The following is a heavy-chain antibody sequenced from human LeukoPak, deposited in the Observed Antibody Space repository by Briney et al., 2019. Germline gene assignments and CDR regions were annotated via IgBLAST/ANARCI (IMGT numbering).Heavy chain of an antibody. CDR3: ARSSGYKNYGAFDI. D-gene: IGHD1-7*01. CDR1: GGSFSGYY. CDR2: INHSGST. V-gene: IGHV4-34*01. Sequence: PSETLSLTCAVYGGSFSGYYWSWIRQPPGKGLEWIGEINHSGSTNYNPSLKSRVTMSVDTSKNQFSLKLSSVTAADTAVYYCARSSGYKNYGAFDIWGQGTMVTVSS. J-gene: IGHJ3*02.